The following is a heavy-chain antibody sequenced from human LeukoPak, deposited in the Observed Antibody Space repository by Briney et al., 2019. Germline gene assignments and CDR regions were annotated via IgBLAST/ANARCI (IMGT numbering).Heavy chain of an antibody. CDR1: GGSISSYY. CDR3: ARLYSSGWYRAFDI. CDR2: IYTSGST. Sequence: LETLSLTCTVSGGSISSYYWSWIRQPPGKGLEWIGYIYTSGSTNYNPSLKSRVTISVDTSKNQFSLKLSSVTAADTAVYYCARLYSSGWYRAFDIWGQGTMVTVSS. V-gene: IGHV4-4*09. D-gene: IGHD6-19*01. J-gene: IGHJ3*02.